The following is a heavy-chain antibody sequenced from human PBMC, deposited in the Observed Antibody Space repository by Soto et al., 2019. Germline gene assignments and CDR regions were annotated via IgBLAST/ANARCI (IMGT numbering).Heavy chain of an antibody. Sequence: GGSLRLSCGASGFIFSDHAMSWVRQAPGKGLEWVSAISGNGIATYYADSVKGRFTISRDNSKNTLYLQMNRLRADDTAVYYCARDAISMVRGTNNWFDTWGQGTLVTVSS. J-gene: IGHJ5*02. CDR3: ARDAISMVRGTNNWFDT. CDR2: ISGNGIAT. D-gene: IGHD3-10*01. V-gene: IGHV3-23*01. CDR1: GFIFSDHA.